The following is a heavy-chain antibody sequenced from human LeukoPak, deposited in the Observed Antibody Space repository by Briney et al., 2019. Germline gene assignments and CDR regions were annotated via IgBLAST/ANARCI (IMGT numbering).Heavy chain of an antibody. CDR1: GYTFTSYY. Sequence: GASVKVPCKASGYTFTSYYIHWVRQAPGQGLEWMGVINPSGGSTSYTQKFQGRVTMTRDTSTSTVYMELSSLRSDDTAVYYCVRASSWYFFDYWGQGTLVTVSS. CDR3: VRASSWYFFDY. D-gene: IGHD6-13*01. J-gene: IGHJ4*02. CDR2: INPSGGST. V-gene: IGHV1-46*01.